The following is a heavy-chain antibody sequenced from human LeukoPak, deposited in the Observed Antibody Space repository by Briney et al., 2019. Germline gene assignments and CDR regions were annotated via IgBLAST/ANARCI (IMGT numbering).Heavy chain of an antibody. CDR1: GYTFTNLD. CDR2: MNPNNGIT. D-gene: IGHD7-27*01. CDR3: ARGIDAGVDF. V-gene: IGHV1-8*01. J-gene: IGHJ4*02. Sequence: ASVKVSCKASGYTFTNLDINWVRQDTGQGLEWMGWMNPNNGITDHAQKFQGRVAMTRDTSTGTAYMELSSLTFEDTAVYYCARGIDAGVDFWGQGTLITVSS.